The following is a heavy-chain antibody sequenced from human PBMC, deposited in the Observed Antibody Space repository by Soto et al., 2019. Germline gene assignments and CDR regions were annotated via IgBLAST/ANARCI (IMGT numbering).Heavy chain of an antibody. Sequence: GASVKVSCKASGYTFTSYAMHWVRQAPGQRLEWMGWINAGNGNTKYSQKFQGRVTITRDTSASTAYMELSSLRSEDTAVYYCARERSSGAKRIYWYFDLWGRGTLVTVSS. CDR1: GYTFTSYA. D-gene: IGHD6-19*01. J-gene: IGHJ2*01. V-gene: IGHV1-3*01. CDR2: INAGNGNT. CDR3: ARERSSGAKRIYWYFDL.